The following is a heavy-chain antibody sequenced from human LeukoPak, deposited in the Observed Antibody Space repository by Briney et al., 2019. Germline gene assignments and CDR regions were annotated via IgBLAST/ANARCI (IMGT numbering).Heavy chain of an antibody. V-gene: IGHV3-23*01. CDR1: GFIFKDFP. CDR2: ISAGGDLT. J-gene: IGHJ4*02. D-gene: IGHD1-26*01. CDR3: ARAPVGATDY. Sequence: GGSLRLSCAVSGFIFKDFPMTWVRQAPGKGLEWLSAISAGGDLTFHADSLKGRFTISRDNSKNTLYLQMNSLRAEDTAVYYCARAPVGATDYWGQGTLVTVSS.